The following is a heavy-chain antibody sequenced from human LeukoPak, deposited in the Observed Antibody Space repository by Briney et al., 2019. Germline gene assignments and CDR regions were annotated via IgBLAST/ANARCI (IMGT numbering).Heavy chain of an antibody. Sequence: PGGSLRLSCAASGFTFSSYAMSWVRQAPGKGLEWVSAISGSGGSTYHADSVKGRFTISRDNSKNTLYLQMNSLRAEDTAVYYCAKELWTTVTPLTSGWFDPWGQGTLVTVSS. CDR2: ISGSGGST. D-gene: IGHD4-17*01. V-gene: IGHV3-23*01. CDR1: GFTFSSYA. J-gene: IGHJ5*02. CDR3: AKELWTTVTPLTSGWFDP.